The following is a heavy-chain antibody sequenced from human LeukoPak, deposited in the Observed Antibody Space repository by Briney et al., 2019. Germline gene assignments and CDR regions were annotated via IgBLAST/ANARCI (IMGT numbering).Heavy chain of an antibody. V-gene: IGHV3-23*01. CDR3: ARDQYDFWSGYDYYYYGMDV. CDR1: GFTFSSYA. Sequence: PGGSLRLSCAASGFTFSSYAMSWVRQAPGKGLEWVSAISGSGGSTYYADSVKGRFTISRDNAKNSLYLQMNSLRDEDTAVYYCARDQYDFWSGYDYYYYGMDVWGQGTLVTVSS. J-gene: IGHJ6*02. CDR2: ISGSGGST. D-gene: IGHD3-3*01.